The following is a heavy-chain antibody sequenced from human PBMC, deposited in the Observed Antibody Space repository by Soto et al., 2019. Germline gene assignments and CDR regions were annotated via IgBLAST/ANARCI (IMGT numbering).Heavy chain of an antibody. CDR1: WDRVSSNSAA. CDR3: ARDLDYDSSGYYRPFDY. Sequence: PSQTLSLTCAISWDRVSSNSAAWNWIRQSPSRGLEWLGRTYYRSKWYNDYAVSVKSRITINPDTSKNQFSLQLNSVTREDTAVYYCARDLDYDSSGYYRPFDYWGQGTLVTVSS. J-gene: IGHJ4*02. CDR2: TYYRSKWYN. D-gene: IGHD3-22*01. V-gene: IGHV6-1*01.